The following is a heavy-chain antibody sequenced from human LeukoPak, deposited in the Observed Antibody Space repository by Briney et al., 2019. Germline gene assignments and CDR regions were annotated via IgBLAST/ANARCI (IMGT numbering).Heavy chain of an antibody. J-gene: IGHJ3*02. CDR1: GGTFSSYA. Sequence: SVKVSCKASGGTFSSYAISWVRQAPGQGLEWMGGIIPIFGTANYAQKFQGRVTITTDESTSTAYMELSSLRSEDTAVYYCARGTDYSNRHRRRFAFEIWGQGTMVTVSS. V-gene: IGHV1-69*05. CDR2: IIPIFGTA. CDR3: ARGTDYSNRHRRRFAFEI. D-gene: IGHD4-11*01.